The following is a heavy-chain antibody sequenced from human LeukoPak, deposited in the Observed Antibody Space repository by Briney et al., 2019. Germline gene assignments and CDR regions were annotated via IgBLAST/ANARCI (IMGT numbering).Heavy chain of an antibody. CDR1: GGSFSGYY. D-gene: IGHD3-10*01. Sequence: PSETLSLTCAVYGGSFSGYYWSWIRQPPGKGVEWIGEINHSGSTNYNPSLKSRVTISVDTSKNQFSLKLSSVTAADTAVYYCARGITMVRGRRNGMDVWGQGTTVTVSS. V-gene: IGHV4-34*01. CDR3: ARGITMVRGRRNGMDV. CDR2: INHSGST. J-gene: IGHJ6*02.